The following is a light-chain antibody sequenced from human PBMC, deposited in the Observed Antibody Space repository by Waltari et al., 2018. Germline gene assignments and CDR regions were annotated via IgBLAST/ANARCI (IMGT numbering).Light chain of an antibody. Sequence: QSALTQPASVSGSPGQSITIPCTGTSSDIGFYTFVPCYQQHPGKAPKVIIYHVTNRPSGVSNRFSGSRSGNTASLTISGLQAEDEADYYCAAETSRSTLYVFGTRTKVTVL. J-gene: IGLJ1*01. CDR2: HVT. V-gene: IGLV2-14*03. CDR3: AAETSRSTLYV. CDR1: SSDIGFYTF.